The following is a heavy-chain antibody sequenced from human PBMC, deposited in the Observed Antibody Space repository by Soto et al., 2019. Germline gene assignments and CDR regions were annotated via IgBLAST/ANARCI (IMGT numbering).Heavy chain of an antibody. CDR1: GYTFTSYG. V-gene: IGHV1-18*01. J-gene: IGHJ4*02. D-gene: IGHD3-9*01. CDR2: ISAYNGNT. CDR3: ARENYDILTGETLYYFDY. Sequence: ASVKVSCKASGYTFTSYGISWVRQAPGQGLEWMGWISAYNGNTNYAQKLQGRVTMTTDTSTSKAYMELRSLRSDDTAVYYCARENYDILTGETLYYFDYWGQGTLVTVSS.